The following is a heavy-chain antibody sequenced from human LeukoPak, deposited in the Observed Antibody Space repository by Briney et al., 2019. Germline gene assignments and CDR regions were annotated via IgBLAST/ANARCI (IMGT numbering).Heavy chain of an antibody. CDR1: GFTFSSYA. D-gene: IGHD3-22*01. J-gene: IGHJ4*02. V-gene: IGHV3-23*01. CDR2: ISGSGGST. CDR3: PKDPMYYYDSSGYFDY. Sequence: GGSLRLSCAASGFTFSSYAMSWVRQAPGTGLEWVSAISGSGGSTYYADSVKGRFTISRDNSKNTLYLQMNSPRAEDTAVYYCPKDPMYYYDSSGYFDYWGQGTLVTVSS.